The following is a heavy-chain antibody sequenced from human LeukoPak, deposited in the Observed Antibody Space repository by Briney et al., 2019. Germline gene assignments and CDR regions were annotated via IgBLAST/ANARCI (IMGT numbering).Heavy chain of an antibody. Sequence: GSLRLSCAASGFTFSNAWMSWVRQAPGRGLEWVGRIKSKTDGGTTDYAAPVKGRFTISRDDSKNTLYLQMNSLKTGDTAVYHCTTDRYYDSSGYYYPFDYWGQGTLVTVSS. V-gene: IGHV3-15*01. CDR2: IKSKTDGGTT. J-gene: IGHJ4*02. D-gene: IGHD3-22*01. CDR3: TTDRYYDSSGYYYPFDY. CDR1: GFTFSNAW.